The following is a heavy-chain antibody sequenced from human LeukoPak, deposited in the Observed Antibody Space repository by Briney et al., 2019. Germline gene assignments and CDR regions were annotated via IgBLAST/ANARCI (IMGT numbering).Heavy chain of an antibody. J-gene: IGHJ4*02. CDR2: ISGSGGST. V-gene: IGHV3-23*01. CDR3: VKVHYYDSSGYYWEDY. Sequence: PGGSLRLSCAASGFTFSSYAMSWVRQAPGKGLEWVSAISGSGGSTYYADSVKGRFTISRDNSKNTLYLQMSSLRAEDTAVYYCVKVHYYDSSGYYWEDYWGQGTLVTVSS. D-gene: IGHD3-22*01. CDR1: GFTFSSYA.